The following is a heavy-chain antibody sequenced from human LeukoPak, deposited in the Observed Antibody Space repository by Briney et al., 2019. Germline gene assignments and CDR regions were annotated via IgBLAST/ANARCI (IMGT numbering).Heavy chain of an antibody. D-gene: IGHD4/OR15-4a*01. CDR2: ITSSGATT. CDR3: ARDPDYGDPY. Sequence: PGGSLRLSCSASGFSFSDSYMNCFRLSPEKGLEWIAYITSSGATTEYADSVKGRFTISRVNAKNSMYLQMNSLRPEDTAVYYCARDPDYGDPYWGQGTLVTVSS. V-gene: IGHV3-11*01. J-gene: IGHJ4*02. CDR1: GFSFSDSY.